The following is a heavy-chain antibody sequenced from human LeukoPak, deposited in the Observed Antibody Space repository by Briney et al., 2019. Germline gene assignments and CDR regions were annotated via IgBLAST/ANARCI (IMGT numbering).Heavy chain of an antibody. CDR3: ARAPAGYEILTGYEY. CDR2: IYTSGST. V-gene: IGHV4-4*07. D-gene: IGHD3-9*01. Sequence: SETLSLTCTVSGGSISNYYWSWIRQPAGKGLEWIGRIYTSGSTNYNPSLKSRVTMSVDTSKNQFSLKLNSVTAADTAVYYCARAPAGYEILTGYEYWGQGTLVTVSS. CDR1: GGSISNYY. J-gene: IGHJ4*02.